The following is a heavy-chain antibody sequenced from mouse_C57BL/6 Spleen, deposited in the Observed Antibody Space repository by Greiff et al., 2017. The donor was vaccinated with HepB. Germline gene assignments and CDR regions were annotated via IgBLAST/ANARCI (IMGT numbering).Heavy chain of an antibody. V-gene: IGHV5-17*01. CDR3: ARREFITTFMDY. D-gene: IGHD1-1*01. Sequence: EVMLVESGGGLVKPGGSLKLSCAASGFTFSDYGMHWVRQAPEKGLEWVAYISSGRSTIYYADTVKGRFPLSRDNAKNTLFLQMTSLRSEDTAMYYCARREFITTFMDYWGQGTSVTVSS. CDR2: ISSGRSTI. CDR1: GFTFSDYG. J-gene: IGHJ4*01.